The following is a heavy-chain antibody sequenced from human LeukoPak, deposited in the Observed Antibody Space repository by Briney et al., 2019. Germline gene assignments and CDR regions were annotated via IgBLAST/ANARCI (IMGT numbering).Heavy chain of an antibody. D-gene: IGHD1-26*01. J-gene: IGHJ3*02. CDR2: IYPGDSDT. CDR1: GYSFTSYW. V-gene: IGHV5-51*01. Sequence: GESLKISCKGSGYSFTSYWIGWVRQMPGKGLEWMGIIYPGDSDTRYSPSFQGQVTISADKSISTAYLQWNSLKASDTAMYYWARWDSVVGAPPPRASAFDIWGQGTMVTVSS. CDR3: ARWDSVVGAPPPRASAFDI.